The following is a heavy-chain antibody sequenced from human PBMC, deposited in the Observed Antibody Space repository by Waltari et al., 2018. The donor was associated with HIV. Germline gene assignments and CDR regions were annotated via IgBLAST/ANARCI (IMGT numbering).Heavy chain of an antibody. Sequence: QLQLQESGPGLVKPSETLSLTCTVSGGSISSSSYYWGWIRQPPGKGLEWIGSIYYRGNPYYDPSLKSRVTISVDTSKNQFSLKLSSVTAADTAVYYWARERYCSGGSCPFDYWGQGTLVTVSS. CDR3: ARERYCSGGSCPFDY. D-gene: IGHD2-15*01. V-gene: IGHV4-39*07. CDR1: GGSISSSSYY. CDR2: IYYRGNP. J-gene: IGHJ4*02.